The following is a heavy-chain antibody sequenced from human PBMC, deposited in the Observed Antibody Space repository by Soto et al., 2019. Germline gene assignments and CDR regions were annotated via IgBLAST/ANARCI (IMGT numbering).Heavy chain of an antibody. D-gene: IGHD6-19*01. J-gene: IGHJ5*02. CDR2: ISSSSSYI. V-gene: IGHV3-21*01. Sequence: ESGGGLVKPGGSLRLSCAASGFTFSSYSMNWVRQAPGKGLEWVSSISSSSSYIYYADSVKGRFTISRDNAKNSLYLQMNSLRAEDTAVYYCARAVENSSGWTPYNWFDPWGQGTLVTVSS. CDR1: GFTFSSYS. CDR3: ARAVENSSGWTPYNWFDP.